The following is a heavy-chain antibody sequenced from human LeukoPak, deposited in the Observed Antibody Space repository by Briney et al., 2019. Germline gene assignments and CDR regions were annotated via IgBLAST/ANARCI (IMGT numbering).Heavy chain of an antibody. CDR3: ANFFGSGWYYFDY. V-gene: IGHV3-23*01. J-gene: IGHJ4*02. CDR1: GFTFSSYA. CDR2: ISGSGGST. D-gene: IGHD6-19*01. Sequence: GGSLRLSCAASGFTFSSYAMSWVRQAPGKGLEWVSAISGSGGSTYYADSVKGRFTISRDNSKNTLYLQMNSLRAEDTAVYYCANFFGSGWYYFDYWGQGTLVTVSS.